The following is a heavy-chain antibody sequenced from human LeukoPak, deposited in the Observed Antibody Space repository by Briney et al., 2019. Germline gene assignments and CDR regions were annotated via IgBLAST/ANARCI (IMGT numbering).Heavy chain of an antibody. Sequence: SVKVSCKASGGTFSSYAISWVRQAPGQGLEWMGRIIPILGIANYAQKFQGRVKITADKSTSTAYMELSSLRSEDTAVYYCARTGSGSYYASAFDIWGQGTMVTVSS. CDR2: IIPILGIA. CDR3: ARTGSGSYYASAFDI. CDR1: GGTFSSYA. V-gene: IGHV1-69*04. D-gene: IGHD1-26*01. J-gene: IGHJ3*02.